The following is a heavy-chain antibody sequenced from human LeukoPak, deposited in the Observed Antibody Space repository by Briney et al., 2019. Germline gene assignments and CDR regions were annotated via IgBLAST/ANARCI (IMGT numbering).Heavy chain of an antibody. D-gene: IGHD1-26*01. CDR3: ARQPLNSATYFDY. CDR2: IYYSGST. J-gene: IGHJ4*02. CDR1: GGSISSSTYY. V-gene: IGHV4-39*01. Sequence: SETLTLTCTVSGGSISSSTYYWGWIRQPPGKGLEWIGSIYYSGSTYYNPSLKSRVTISVDTSKNQFSLKLSSVTAADTAVYYCARQPLNSATYFDYWGQGTLVTVSS.